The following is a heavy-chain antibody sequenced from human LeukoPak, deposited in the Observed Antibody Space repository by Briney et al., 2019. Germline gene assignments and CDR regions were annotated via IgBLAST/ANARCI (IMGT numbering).Heavy chain of an antibody. Sequence: ASVKVSCKASGYTFTSYYMHWVRQAPGQGLEWMGIINPSGGSTSYAQKFQGRVTMTTDTSTSTAYMELRSLRSDDTAVYYCARDYGIGYYGSGSCPDYWGQGTLVTVSS. D-gene: IGHD3-10*01. CDR2: INPSGGST. J-gene: IGHJ4*02. CDR3: ARDYGIGYYGSGSCPDY. CDR1: GYTFTSYY. V-gene: IGHV1-46*01.